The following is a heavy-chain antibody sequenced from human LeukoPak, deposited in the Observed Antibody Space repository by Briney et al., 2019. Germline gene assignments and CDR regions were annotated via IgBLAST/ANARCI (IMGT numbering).Heavy chain of an antibody. V-gene: IGHV4-34*01. Sequence: SETLSLTCAVYGGSFSGYYWSRIRQPPGKGLEWIGEINHSGSTNYNPSLKSRVTISVDTSKNQFSLKLSSVTAADTAVYYCARDREHGKGMDVWGQGTTVTVSS. CDR2: INHSGST. J-gene: IGHJ6*02. CDR3: ARDREHGKGMDV. D-gene: IGHD1/OR15-1a*01. CDR1: GGSFSGYY.